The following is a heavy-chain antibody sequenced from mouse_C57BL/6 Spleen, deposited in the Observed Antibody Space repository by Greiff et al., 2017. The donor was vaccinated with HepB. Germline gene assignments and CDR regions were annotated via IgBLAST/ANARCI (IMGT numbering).Heavy chain of an antibody. CDR3: ARGGIYYDYDEGDFDY. Sequence: EVQLQQSGPELVKPGDSVKISCKASGYSFTGYFMNWVMQSHGKSLEWIGRINPYNGDTFYNQKFKGKATLTVDKSSSTAHMELRSLTSEDSAVYYCARGGIYYDYDEGDFDYWGQGTTLTVSS. CDR2: INPYNGDT. CDR1: GYSFTGYF. V-gene: IGHV1-20*01. D-gene: IGHD2-4*01. J-gene: IGHJ2*01.